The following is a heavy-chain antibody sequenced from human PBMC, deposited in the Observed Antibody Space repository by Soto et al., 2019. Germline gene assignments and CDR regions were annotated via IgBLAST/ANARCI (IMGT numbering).Heavy chain of an antibody. J-gene: IGHJ3*02. CDR3: AIAGVWFGVNAFDI. CDR2: ISGSGGST. CDR1: GFTFSSYA. D-gene: IGHD3-10*01. Sequence: EVQLLESGGGLVQPGGSLRLSCAASGFTFSSYAMSWVRQAPGKGLEWVSAISGSGGSTYYADSVKGRFTISRDNSKNTLYLKMNSRRAEDTAVYYCAIAGVWFGVNAFDIWGQGTMVTVFS. V-gene: IGHV3-23*01.